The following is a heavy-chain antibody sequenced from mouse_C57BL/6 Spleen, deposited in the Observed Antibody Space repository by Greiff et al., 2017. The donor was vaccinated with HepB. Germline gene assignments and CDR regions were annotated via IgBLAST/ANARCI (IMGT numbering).Heavy chain of an antibody. Sequence: EVKLVESGGGLVQPGGSLSLSCAASGFTFTDYYMSWVRQPPGKALEWLGFIRNKANGYTTEYSASVKGRFTISRDNSQSILYLQMNALRAEDSATYYCARNSDYYGSSPYYAMDYWGQGTSVTVSS. J-gene: IGHJ4*01. CDR1: GFTFTDYY. D-gene: IGHD1-1*01. CDR3: ARNSDYYGSSPYYAMDY. V-gene: IGHV7-3*01. CDR2: IRNKANGYTT.